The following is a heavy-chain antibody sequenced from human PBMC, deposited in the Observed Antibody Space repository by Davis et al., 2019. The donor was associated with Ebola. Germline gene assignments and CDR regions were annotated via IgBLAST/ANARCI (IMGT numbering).Heavy chain of an antibody. CDR1: GFTFSSYS. Sequence: PGGSLRLSCAASGFTFSSYSMNWVRQAPGKGLEWVSYISSSSSTIYYADSVKGRFTISRDNAKNSLYLQMNSLRDEDTAVYYCARGSDEGITMIVYYYYGMDVWGKGTTVTVSS. CDR2: ISSSSSTI. V-gene: IGHV3-48*02. J-gene: IGHJ6*04. D-gene: IGHD3-22*01. CDR3: ARGSDEGITMIVYYYYGMDV.